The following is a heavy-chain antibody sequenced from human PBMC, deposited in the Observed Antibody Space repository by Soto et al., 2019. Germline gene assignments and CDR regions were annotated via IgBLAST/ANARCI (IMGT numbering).Heavy chain of an antibody. V-gene: IGHV3-30-3*01. CDR3: ASLGIAAAGNDY. CDR2: ISYDGSNK. Sequence: QVQLVESGGGVVQPGRSLRLSCAASGFTFSSYAMHWVRQAPGKGLEWVAVISYDGSNKYYADSVKGRFTISRDNSKNTLYLQMNSLRAEDTAVYYCASLGIAAAGNDYWGQGNLVTVSS. CDR1: GFTFSSYA. D-gene: IGHD6-13*01. J-gene: IGHJ4*02.